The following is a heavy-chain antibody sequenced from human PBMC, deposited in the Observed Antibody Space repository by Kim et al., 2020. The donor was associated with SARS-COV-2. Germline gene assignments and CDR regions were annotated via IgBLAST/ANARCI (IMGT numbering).Heavy chain of an antibody. V-gene: IGHV3-30*01. Sequence: GKGRFTISRDNSKNTLYLQMNSLRAEDTAVYYGARALLRYGDLYSSGLNYWGQGTLVTVSS. J-gene: IGHJ4*02. CDR3: ARALLRYGDLYSSGLNY. D-gene: IGHD6-19*01.